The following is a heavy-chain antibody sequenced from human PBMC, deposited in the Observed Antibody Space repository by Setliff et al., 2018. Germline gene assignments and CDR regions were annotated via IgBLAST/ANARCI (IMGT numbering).Heavy chain of an antibody. CDR1: GGSISSISYY. Sequence: SETLSLTCTVSGGSISSISYYWGWIRQPPGKGLEWIGSIYYSGSTYYNPSLKSRVTISVDTSKNQFSLKLVSVTAADTAVYYCARGPPVKFGVVTPGYVEYWGQGNPVTVAS. J-gene: IGHJ4*02. V-gene: IGHV4-39*07. CDR3: ARGPPVKFGVVTPGYVEY. D-gene: IGHD3-3*01. CDR2: IYYSGST.